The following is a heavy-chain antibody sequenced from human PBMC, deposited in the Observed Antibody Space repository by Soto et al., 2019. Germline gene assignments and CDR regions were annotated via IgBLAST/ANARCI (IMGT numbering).Heavy chain of an antibody. Sequence: SETLSLTCTVSGGSISSYYWSWIRQPPGKGLEWIGYIYYSGSTNYNPSLKSRVTISVDTSKNQFSLKLGSVTAADTAVYFCERHSIWLLLSDYWGQRTPVTVSS. CDR2: IYYSGST. V-gene: IGHV4-59*08. CDR3: ERHSIWLLLSDY. D-gene: IGHD3-22*01. CDR1: GGSISSYY. J-gene: IGHJ4*02.